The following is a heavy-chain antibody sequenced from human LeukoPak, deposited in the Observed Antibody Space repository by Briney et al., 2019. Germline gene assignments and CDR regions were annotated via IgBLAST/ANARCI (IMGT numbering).Heavy chain of an antibody. V-gene: IGHV4-61*09. J-gene: IGHJ4*02. CDR1: GGSITSDSHS. CDR3: ARSYCSSTSCYEVYYLDY. D-gene: IGHD2-2*01. Sequence: SETLSLTCTVSGGSITSDSHSWSWIRQPAGKGLEWIGHIYTSGSTKYSPSLESRVTISVDTSKNQFSLKLSSVTAADTAVYYCARSYCSSTSCYEVYYLDYWGQGTLVTVSS. CDR2: IYTSGST.